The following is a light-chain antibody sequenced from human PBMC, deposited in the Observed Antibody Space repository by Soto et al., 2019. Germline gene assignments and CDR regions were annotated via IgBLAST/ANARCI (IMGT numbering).Light chain of an antibody. Sequence: DIQMTQSPSTLSASVGDRVTITCRASHSISSWLAWYQQKPGKAPKLLIYKASSLESGVPSRFSGSGSGTDFTLTINSLQPEDFATYYCQQGYSSAITFGQGTRLEIK. CDR3: QQGYSSAIT. J-gene: IGKJ5*01. CDR2: KAS. V-gene: IGKV1-5*03. CDR1: HSISSW.